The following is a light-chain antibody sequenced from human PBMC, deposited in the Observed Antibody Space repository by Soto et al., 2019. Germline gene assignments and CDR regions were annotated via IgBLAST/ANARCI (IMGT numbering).Light chain of an antibody. CDR3: QTWGTGIWV. CDR2: LNIDGSH. Sequence: QSVLTQSPSASASLGASVKLTCTLSSGHSTYAIAWHQQQPEKGPRYLMKLNIDGSHSKGDGIPDRFSGSSSGAERYLTISRLQFEDEADYYCQTWGTGIWVFGGGTKLTVL. CDR1: SGHSTYA. J-gene: IGLJ3*02. V-gene: IGLV4-69*01.